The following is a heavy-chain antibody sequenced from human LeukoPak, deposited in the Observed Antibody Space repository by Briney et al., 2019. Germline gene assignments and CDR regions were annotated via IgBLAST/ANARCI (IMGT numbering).Heavy chain of an antibody. V-gene: IGHV1-46*01. D-gene: IGHD6-13*01. J-gene: IGHJ3*02. CDR2: INPSCGST. CDR3: AREQQLNDAFDI. Sequence: ASVKVSCKASGYTFTSYYMHWVRQAPGQGLEWMGIINPSCGSTSYAQKFQGRVTMTRDMSTSTVYMELSSLRSEDTAVYYCAREQQLNDAFDIWGQGTMVTVSS. CDR1: GYTFTSYY.